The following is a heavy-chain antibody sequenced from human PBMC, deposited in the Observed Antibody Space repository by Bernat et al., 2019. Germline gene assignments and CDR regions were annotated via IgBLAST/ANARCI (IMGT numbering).Heavy chain of an antibody. CDR1: GFTFSTYS. J-gene: IGHJ4*02. V-gene: IGHV3-21*01. CDR2: ISSTSIYI. CDR3: ARAGYGDYGFDY. D-gene: IGHD4-17*01. Sequence: EVLLVESGGGLVKPGGSLRLSCAASGFTFSTYSMIWVRQAPGKGLEWVSCISSTSIYIYYADSVKGRFTISRDNAKNSLYLQMNSLRAEDTAVYYCARAGYGDYGFDYWGQGTQVTVSS.